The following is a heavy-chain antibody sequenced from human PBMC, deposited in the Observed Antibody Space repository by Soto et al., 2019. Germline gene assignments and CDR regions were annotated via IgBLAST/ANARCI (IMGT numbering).Heavy chain of an antibody. CDR1: GFTFSNAW. J-gene: IGHJ6*02. CDR2: IKSKTDGGTT. D-gene: IGHD2-2*01. CDR3: TTDRIAVPAAMVMGLYYYYYGMDV. Sequence: PGGSLRLSCAASGFTFSNAWMSWVRQAPGKGLEWVGRIKSKTDGGTTDYAAPVKGRFTISRDDSKNTLYLQMNSLKTEDTAVYYCTTDRIAVPAAMVMGLYYYYYGMDVWGQGTTVTVSS. V-gene: IGHV3-15*01.